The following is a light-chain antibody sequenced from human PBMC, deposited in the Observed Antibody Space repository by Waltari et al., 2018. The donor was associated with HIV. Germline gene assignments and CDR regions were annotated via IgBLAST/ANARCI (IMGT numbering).Light chain of an antibody. CDR2: KVT. CDR3: SSYGDSLRVL. Sequence: QSALTQPPSASGSLGQSVTISCTGSSSDIGAYASVSWFQQHPRSAPKLLLYKVTRRPSTVSDRFSGSRSGSTAFLTVAGLQPDDEATYFCSSYGDSLRVLFGGGTNVTVL. V-gene: IGLV2-8*01. CDR1: SSDIGAYAS. J-gene: IGLJ3*02.